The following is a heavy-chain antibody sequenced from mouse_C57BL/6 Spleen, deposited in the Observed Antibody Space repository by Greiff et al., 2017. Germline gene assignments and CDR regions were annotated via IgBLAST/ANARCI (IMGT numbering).Heavy chain of an antibody. Sequence: EVQLVESEGGLVQPGSSMKLSCTASGFTFSDYYMAWVRQVPEKGLEWVANINYDGSSTYYLDSLKSRFIISRDNAENILYLQMSSLKSEDTATYYCARDYAMDYWGQGTSVTVSS. CDR1: GFTFSDYY. V-gene: IGHV5-16*01. CDR2: INYDGSST. CDR3: ARDYAMDY. J-gene: IGHJ4*01.